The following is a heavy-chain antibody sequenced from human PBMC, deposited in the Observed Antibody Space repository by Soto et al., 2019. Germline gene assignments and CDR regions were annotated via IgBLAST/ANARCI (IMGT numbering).Heavy chain of an antibody. J-gene: IGHJ4*02. V-gene: IGHV4-39*01. CDR2: IYYSGST. CDR1: GGSISSSSYY. Sequence: SETLSLTCTVPGGSISSSSYYWGWIRQHTGKGLEWIGSIYYSGSTYYNPSLKSRFTISVDTYKTQLFRKLSSVTAADTALYDCARPDDVWSCYYIFWGQGTPVTVSS. CDR3: ARPDDVWSCYYIF. D-gene: IGHD3-3*01.